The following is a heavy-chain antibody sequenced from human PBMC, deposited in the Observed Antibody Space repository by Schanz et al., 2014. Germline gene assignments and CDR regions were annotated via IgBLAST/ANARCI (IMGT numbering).Heavy chain of an antibody. D-gene: IGHD3-10*01. CDR2: ISSSGRYT. CDR1: GFTFSDSY. J-gene: IGHJ5*02. V-gene: IGHV3-11*06. CDR3: ARGEFGRLFPTWFDP. Sequence: QVQLVESGGGMVQPGRSLRLSCAASGFTFSDSYMSWIRQGPGKGLEWVSYISSSGRYTKYAASLRGRFTISRDDAKNSVYLQMNSLRDEDTAVYYCARGEFGRLFPTWFDPWGQGTLVTVSS.